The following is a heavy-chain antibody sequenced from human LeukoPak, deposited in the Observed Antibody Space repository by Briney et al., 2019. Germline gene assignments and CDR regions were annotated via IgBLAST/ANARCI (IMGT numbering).Heavy chain of an antibody. CDR1: GYTFTGYC. CDR2: INPNSGGT. Sequence: ASVKVSCKASGYTFTGYCMHWVRQAPGQGLEWMGWINPNSGGTNYAQKFQGRVTMTRDTSISTAYTELSRLRSDDTALYYCARDRYSGYDYHFDYWGQGTLVTVSS. V-gene: IGHV1-2*02. J-gene: IGHJ4*02. D-gene: IGHD5-12*01. CDR3: ARDRYSGYDYHFDY.